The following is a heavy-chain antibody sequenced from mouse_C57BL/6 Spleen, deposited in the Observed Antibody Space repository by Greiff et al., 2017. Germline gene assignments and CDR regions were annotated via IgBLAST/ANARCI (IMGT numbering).Heavy chain of an antibody. CDR1: GYAFSSSW. CDR3: ARDLCY. CDR2: IYPGDGDT. V-gene: IGHV1-82*01. Sequence: QVQLQQSGPELVKPGASVKISCKASGYAFSSSWMNWVKQRPGKGLEWIGRIYPGDGDTNYNGKFTGKATMTADKSSSTAYMQLSSLTSEDSAVSFCARDLCYWGQGTTLTVSS. J-gene: IGHJ2*01.